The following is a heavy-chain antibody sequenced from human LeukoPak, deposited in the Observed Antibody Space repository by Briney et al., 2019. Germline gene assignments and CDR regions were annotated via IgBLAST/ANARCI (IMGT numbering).Heavy chain of an antibody. CDR3: ARESISRLERRSYYFGY. CDR1: GGSVSSGSYY. V-gene: IGHV4-61*01. Sequence: KPSETLSLTCTVSGGSVSSGSYYWRWIRQPPGKGLEWIGYIYYSGSTNYNPSLKSRVTISVDTSKNQFSLKLSSVTAADTAVYYCARESISRLERRSYYFGYWGQGTLVTVSS. D-gene: IGHD1-1*01. CDR2: IYYSGST. J-gene: IGHJ4*02.